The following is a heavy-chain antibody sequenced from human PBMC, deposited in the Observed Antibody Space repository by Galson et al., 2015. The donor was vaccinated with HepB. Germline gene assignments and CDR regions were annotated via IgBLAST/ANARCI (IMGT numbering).Heavy chain of an antibody. D-gene: IGHD5-18*01. J-gene: IGHJ4*02. Sequence: SVKVSCKASGYTFTSYGISWVRQAPGQGLEWMGWISAYNGNTNYAQKLQGRVTMTTDTSTSTAYMELRSLRSDDTAVYYCARWPGYSYGWEFSVYFDYWGQGTLVTVSS. CDR3: ARWPGYSYGWEFSVYFDY. CDR2: ISAYNGNT. CDR1: GYTFTSYG. V-gene: IGHV1-18*04.